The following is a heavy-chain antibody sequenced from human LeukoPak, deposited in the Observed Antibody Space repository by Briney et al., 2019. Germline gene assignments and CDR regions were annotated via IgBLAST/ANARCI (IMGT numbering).Heavy chain of an antibody. CDR3: ARGIVLTRFLEWLPAPYYFDY. V-gene: IGHV4-34*01. J-gene: IGHJ4*02. CDR2: INHSGST. CDR1: GGSFSGYY. D-gene: IGHD3-3*01. Sequence: SETLSLTCAVYGGSFSGYYWSWIRQPPGKGLERIGEINHSGSTNYNPSLKSRVTISVDTSKNQFSLKLSSVTAADTAVYYCARGIVLTRFLEWLPAPYYFDYWGQGTLVTVSS.